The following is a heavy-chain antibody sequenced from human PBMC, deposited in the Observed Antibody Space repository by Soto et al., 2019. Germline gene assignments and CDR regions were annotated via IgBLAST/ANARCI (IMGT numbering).Heavy chain of an antibody. Sequence: PVKVSCKAPGGTFSSYAISWVRQAPGQGLGWMGGIIPIFGTANYAQKFQGRVTITADESTSTAYMELSSLRSEDTAVYYCARDREDYDILTGETNYYYGMDVWGQGTTVTVSS. CDR2: IIPIFGTA. D-gene: IGHD3-9*01. CDR3: ARDREDYDILTGETNYYYGMDV. V-gene: IGHV1-69*13. J-gene: IGHJ6*02. CDR1: GGTFSSYA.